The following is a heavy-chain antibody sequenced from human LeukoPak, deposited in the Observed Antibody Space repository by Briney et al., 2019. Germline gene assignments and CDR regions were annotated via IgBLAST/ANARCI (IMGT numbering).Heavy chain of an antibody. CDR2: INDDGSTT. D-gene: IGHD4-23*01. V-gene: IGHV3-74*01. Sequence: GGSLRLSCAASGFTFSRSWMHWVRQAPGKGLVWVSRINDDGSTTSYADSVKGRFTISRDNSKNTLYLQMNSLRAEDTAVYYCAKLLSNSGRFLYWGQGTLVTVSS. J-gene: IGHJ4*02. CDR3: AKLLSNSGRFLY. CDR1: GFTFSRSW.